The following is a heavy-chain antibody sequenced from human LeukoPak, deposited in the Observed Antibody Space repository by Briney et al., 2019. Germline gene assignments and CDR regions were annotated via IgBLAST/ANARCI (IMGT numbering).Heavy chain of an antibody. CDR2: IYYSGST. Sequence: PSETLSLTCTVSDDSIGTNTYYWGWIRRPPGKGLEWMGSIYYSGSTYYNLSLKSRVTISVDTSKKQFSLKLSSVTAADTAVYYCARLSPFGYYDSSGYPFDYWGQGTLVTVSS. CDR3: ARLSPFGYYDSSGYPFDY. V-gene: IGHV4-39*01. D-gene: IGHD3-22*01. J-gene: IGHJ4*02. CDR1: DDSIGTNTYY.